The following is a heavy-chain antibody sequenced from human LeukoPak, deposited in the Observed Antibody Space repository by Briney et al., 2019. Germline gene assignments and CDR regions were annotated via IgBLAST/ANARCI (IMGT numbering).Heavy chain of an antibody. Sequence: ASVKVSCKASGYTFTSYGITWVRQAPGQGLEWMGWISPYNGNTNYAQKLQGRVTMTTDTSTSTAYMELRSLRSGDTAVYYCARGVPAHYFDYWGQGTLVTVSS. D-gene: IGHD3-10*01. V-gene: IGHV1-18*01. CDR3: ARGVPAHYFDY. CDR1: GYTFTSYG. J-gene: IGHJ4*02. CDR2: ISPYNGNT.